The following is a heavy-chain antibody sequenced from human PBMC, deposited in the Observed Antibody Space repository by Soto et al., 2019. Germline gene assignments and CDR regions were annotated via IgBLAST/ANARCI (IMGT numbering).Heavy chain of an antibody. J-gene: IGHJ4*02. CDR1: GFTFSDYY. CDR3: ARDLGYYDSSGYFDS. V-gene: IGHV3-11*01. CDR2: ITSSGDAI. D-gene: IGHD3-22*01. Sequence: GGSLRLSCAASGFTFSDYYMTWIRQAPGKGLEWVSYITSSGDAIYYADSVKGRFTIFRDNAKNSLYLQMNSLRAEDTAVYYCARDLGYYDSSGYFDSWGQGMLVTVSS.